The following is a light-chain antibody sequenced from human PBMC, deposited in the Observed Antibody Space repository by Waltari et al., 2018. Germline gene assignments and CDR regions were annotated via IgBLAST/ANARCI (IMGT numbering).Light chain of an antibody. V-gene: IGLV2-23*01. Sequence: QSALTQPASVSGSPGPSITISCTGTSSAVGRYNLVSWYQQHPGKAPKLITYEGSKRPSGVSNRFAGSKSGNTASLTISGLQAEDEADYYCCSYAGSIPVVFGGGTKLTVL. J-gene: IGLJ2*01. CDR1: SSAVGRYNL. CDR3: CSYAGSIPVV. CDR2: EGS.